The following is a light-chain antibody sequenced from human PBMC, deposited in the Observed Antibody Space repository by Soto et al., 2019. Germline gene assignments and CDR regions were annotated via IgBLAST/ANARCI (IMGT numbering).Light chain of an antibody. Sequence: QSALTQPASVSGSPGQSITISCTGTSSDVGGYNYVSWYQQHPGEAPKLMIYDVSYRPSGVSNRFSGSKSGDTASLTISGLQADDEADYYCSSYTTNHTVVFGGGTKLTVL. CDR1: SSDVGGYNY. CDR2: DVS. V-gene: IGLV2-14*01. J-gene: IGLJ3*02. CDR3: SSYTTNHTVV.